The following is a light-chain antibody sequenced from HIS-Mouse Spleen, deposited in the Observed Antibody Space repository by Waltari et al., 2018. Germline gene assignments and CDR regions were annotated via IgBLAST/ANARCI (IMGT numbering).Light chain of an antibody. CDR2: EVS. CDR1: SSDVGGHTY. CDR3: SSYAGSNNLV. J-gene: IGLJ2*01. Sequence: QSALTQPPSASGSPGQSVTISCTGTSSDVGGHTYVSWYPQHPGKAPKLMIYEVSKRPSGVPDCFSGSKSGNTASLTVSGLQAEDEADYYCSSYAGSNNLVFGGGTKLTVL. V-gene: IGLV2-8*01.